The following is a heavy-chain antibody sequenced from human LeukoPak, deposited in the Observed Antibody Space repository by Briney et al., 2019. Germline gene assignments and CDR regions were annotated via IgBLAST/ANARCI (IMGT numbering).Heavy chain of an antibody. D-gene: IGHD5-24*01. CDR1: GGTFSSYA. CDR3: ARGPGGQMATTPLDY. Sequence: SVKVSCKASGGTFSSYAISWVRQAPGQGLEWMGRIIPIFGTANYAQKFQGRVTITTDESTSTAYMELSSLRSEDTAVYYRARGPGGQMATTPLDYWGQGTLVTVSS. J-gene: IGHJ4*02. CDR2: IIPIFGTA. V-gene: IGHV1-69*05.